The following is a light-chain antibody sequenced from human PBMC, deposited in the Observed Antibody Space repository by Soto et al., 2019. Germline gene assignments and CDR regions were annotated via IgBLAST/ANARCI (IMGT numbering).Light chain of an antibody. V-gene: IGKV1-39*01. CDR2: AAS. CDR1: QSLSSD. J-gene: IGKJ2*01. Sequence: DLQMTQSPSSLSASVGDRVTITCRASQSLSSDLNWYQQKPGKAPKLLIHAASSLQSGVPSRFSGSGSGTDFTLTTSSLQPEDFATYYCQQSYSTPYTFGQGTKLEIK. CDR3: QQSYSTPYT.